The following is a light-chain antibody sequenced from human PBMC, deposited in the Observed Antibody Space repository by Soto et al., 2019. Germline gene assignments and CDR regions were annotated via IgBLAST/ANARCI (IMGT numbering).Light chain of an antibody. Sequence: QSVLTQPASVSGSRGQSITISCTGVSSDSGGYQYVSWYQQHPGKAPKLLIYDVSNRPSGVSNRFSGSESGTTASLTISGLQADDEADYYCRSFGSSSRLEVFGTGTKVTVL. CDR2: DVS. CDR1: SSDSGGYQY. J-gene: IGLJ1*01. CDR3: RSFGSSSRLEV. V-gene: IGLV2-14*03.